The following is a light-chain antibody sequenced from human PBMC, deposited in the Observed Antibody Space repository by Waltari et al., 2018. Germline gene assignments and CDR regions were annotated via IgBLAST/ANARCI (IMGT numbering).Light chain of an antibody. CDR2: KVS. CDR3: MQGKSWPLT. Sequence: DVVMTQSPLSLPVTLGQPASISCRSRESLVYSDGNTYLNLFQQRPGQSPRRLIYKVSNRDSGVPDRFSGSGSGTDFTLKISRVEAEDVGVYYCMQGKSWPLTFGGGTKVEIK. CDR1: ESLVYSDGNTY. J-gene: IGKJ4*01. V-gene: IGKV2-30*01.